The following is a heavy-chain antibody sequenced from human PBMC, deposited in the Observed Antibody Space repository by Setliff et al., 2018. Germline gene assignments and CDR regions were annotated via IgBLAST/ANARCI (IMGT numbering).Heavy chain of an antibody. Sequence: ASVKVSCKASGYTFTNYGITWVRQAPGQGLEWMGWIFPKTGNTNYAHKLQGRVSMTTDTSTGTAYMELRSLRSDDTAMYFCALSSLSLCSGGNCPNALDVWGQGTMVTVSS. V-gene: IGHV1-18*01. D-gene: IGHD2-15*01. CDR2: IFPKTGNT. CDR3: ALSSLSLCSGGNCPNALDV. J-gene: IGHJ3*01. CDR1: GYTFTNYG.